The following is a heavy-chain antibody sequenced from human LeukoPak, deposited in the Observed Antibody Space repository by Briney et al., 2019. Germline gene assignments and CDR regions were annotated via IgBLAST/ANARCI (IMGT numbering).Heavy chain of an antibody. V-gene: IGHV3-7*01. CDR3: ARGGETYYDFWSGYYFDY. CDR2: IKQDGSEK. Sequence: GGSLRLSCAASGFTFSSHWMSWVRQAPGKGLEWVANIKQDGSEKYYVDSVKGRFTISRDNAKNSLYLQMNSLRAEDTAVYYCARGGETYYDFWSGYYFDYWGQGTLVTVSS. CDR1: GFTFSSHW. D-gene: IGHD3-3*01. J-gene: IGHJ4*02.